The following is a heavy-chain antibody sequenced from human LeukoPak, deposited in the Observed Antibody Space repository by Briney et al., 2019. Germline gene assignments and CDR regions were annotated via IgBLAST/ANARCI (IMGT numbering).Heavy chain of an antibody. V-gene: IGHV3-48*04. CDR1: GFTFSSYS. CDR3: ASMTTYCGGDCYFLDY. J-gene: IGHJ4*02. Sequence: GGSLRLSCAASGFTFSSYSMNWVRQAPGKGLEWVSYISSSSSTIYYADSVKGRFTISRDNAKNSLYLQMNSLRAEDTAVYYCASMTTYCGGDCYFLDYWGQGTLVTVSS. D-gene: IGHD2-21*02. CDR2: ISSSSSTI.